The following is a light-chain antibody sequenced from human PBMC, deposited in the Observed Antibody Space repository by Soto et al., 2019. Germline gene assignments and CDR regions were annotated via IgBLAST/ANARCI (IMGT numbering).Light chain of an antibody. CDR3: SSYTSSSTLV. Sequence: QSVLTQPAYVSESPGQSITISCTGTSSDVGGYNYVSWYQQHPGKAPKLMIYDVSNRPSGVSNRFSGSKSGNTASLTISGLQAEDEADSYCSSYTSSSTLVFGGGTKLTVL. CDR2: DVS. J-gene: IGLJ2*01. CDR1: SSDVGGYNY. V-gene: IGLV2-14*01.